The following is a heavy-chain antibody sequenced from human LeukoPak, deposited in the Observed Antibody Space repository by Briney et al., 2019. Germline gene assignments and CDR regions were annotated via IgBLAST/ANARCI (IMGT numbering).Heavy chain of an antibody. D-gene: IGHD6-13*01. CDR2: IATDGRDK. J-gene: IGHJ4*02. CDR1: GFTFSSYW. CDR3: AKDSKVAAAGYFFDY. V-gene: IGHV3-30*18. Sequence: GGSLRLSCAASGFTFSSYWMSWVRQAPGKGLEWVAVIATDGRDKKYADSVKGRFTISRDNSKNTVYLEMNSLRPEDTAVYHCAKDSKVAAAGYFFDYWGQGTLVTVSS.